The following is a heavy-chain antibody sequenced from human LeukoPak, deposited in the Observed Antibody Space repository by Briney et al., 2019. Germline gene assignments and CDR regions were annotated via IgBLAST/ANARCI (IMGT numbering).Heavy chain of an antibody. Sequence: GGSLRLSCAASGFTFSSYAMSWVRQAPGKGLEWVSAISGSGGSTYYADSVKGRFTISRDNPKNTLYLQMNSLRAEDTAVYYCAKTGGSSWSYPFDYWGQGTLVTVSS. CDR2: ISGSGGST. D-gene: IGHD6-6*01. V-gene: IGHV3-23*01. CDR3: AKTGGSSWSYPFDY. CDR1: GFTFSSYA. J-gene: IGHJ4*02.